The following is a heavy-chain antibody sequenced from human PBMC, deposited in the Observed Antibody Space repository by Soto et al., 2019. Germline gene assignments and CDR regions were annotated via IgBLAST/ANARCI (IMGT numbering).Heavy chain of an antibody. CDR1: GGTLNIYA. CDR3: ARGPYYDFWTGYSYLDY. J-gene: IGHJ4*02. D-gene: IGHD3-3*01. Sequence: QVQVVQSGAEVKKPGSSVNVSCKAPGGTLNIYAFSWVRQAPGQGLDWMGGIIPVFGTPSYAQKFRGRVTITADESTSTAYMELSSLGSEDTAVYYCARGPYYDFWTGYSYLDYWGQETLVTVSS. V-gene: IGHV1-69*01. CDR2: IIPVFGTP.